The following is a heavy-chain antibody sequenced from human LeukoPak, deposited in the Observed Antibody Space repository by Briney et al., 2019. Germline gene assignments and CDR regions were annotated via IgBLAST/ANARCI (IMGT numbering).Heavy chain of an antibody. CDR3: ARGDYYDSSGYDY. Sequence: ASAKVSCKASGYNFATYLITWVRQAPGQGLEWVGRISAHNGYTKYAQHLQGRVTLTADSSTSTVYMELKSLTSDDTAIYYCARGDYYDSSGYDYWGQGTLVTVSS. CDR1: GYNFATYL. CDR2: ISAHNGYT. J-gene: IGHJ4*02. V-gene: IGHV1-18*01. D-gene: IGHD3-22*01.